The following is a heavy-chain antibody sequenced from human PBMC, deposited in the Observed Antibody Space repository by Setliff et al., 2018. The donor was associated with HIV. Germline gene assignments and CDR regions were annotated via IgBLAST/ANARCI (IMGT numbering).Heavy chain of an antibody. V-gene: IGHV4-61*02. Sequence: TLSLTCPVSGGSINSGSYFWSWIRQPAGKGLEWIGRIFTGGSTNYNPSLKRRVTISLDTSRNQFSLKLISVTAADTAVYYCARGSYLEWLMYDMAVWGQGTTVTVSS. CDR3: ARGSYLEWLMYDMAV. D-gene: IGHD3-3*01. CDR1: GGSINSGSYF. J-gene: IGHJ6*02. CDR2: IFTGGST.